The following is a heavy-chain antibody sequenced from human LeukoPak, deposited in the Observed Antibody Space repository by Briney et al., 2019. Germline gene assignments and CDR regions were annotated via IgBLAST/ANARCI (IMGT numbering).Heavy chain of an antibody. CDR3: ARGYYYDSSGYYVY. V-gene: IGHV1-69*05. D-gene: IGHD3-22*01. Sequence: SVNVSFKSSGGTFSSYAISWVRQAPGQGLEWMGGIIPIFSTANYAQKFQGRVTITTDESTSTAYMELSSLRSEDTAVYYCARGYYYDSSGYYVYWGQGTLVTVSS. CDR1: GGTFSSYA. CDR2: IIPIFSTA. J-gene: IGHJ4*02.